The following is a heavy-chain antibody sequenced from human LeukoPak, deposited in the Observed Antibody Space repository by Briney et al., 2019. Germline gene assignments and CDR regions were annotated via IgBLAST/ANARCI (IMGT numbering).Heavy chain of an antibody. J-gene: IGHJ5*02. V-gene: IGHV4-34*01. CDR3: ARGSYILTGYYLPPPPGYNWFDP. D-gene: IGHD3-9*01. Sequence: PSETLSLTCAVYGGSFSGYYWSWIRQPPGKGLEWIGEINHSGSTNYNPSLKSRVTISVDTSKNQFSLKLSSVTAADTAVYYCARGSYILTGYYLPPPPGYNWFDPWGQGTLVTVSS. CDR1: GGSFSGYY. CDR2: INHSGST.